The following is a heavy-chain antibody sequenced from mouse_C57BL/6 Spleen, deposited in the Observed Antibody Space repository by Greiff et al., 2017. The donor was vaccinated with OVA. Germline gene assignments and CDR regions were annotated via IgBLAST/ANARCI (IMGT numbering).Heavy chain of an antibody. D-gene: IGHD1-1*01. CDR1: GFNIKDYY. CDR3: AKTTVVATDYYAMDY. V-gene: IGHV14-2*01. J-gene: IGHJ4*01. Sequence: VQLQQSGAELVKPGASVKLSCTASGFNIKDYYMHWVKQRTEQGLEWIGRIDPEAGATKYAPKFQGKATITADTSSNTAYLQLSSLTSEDTAVYYCAKTTVVATDYYAMDYWGQGTSVTVSS. CDR2: IDPEAGAT.